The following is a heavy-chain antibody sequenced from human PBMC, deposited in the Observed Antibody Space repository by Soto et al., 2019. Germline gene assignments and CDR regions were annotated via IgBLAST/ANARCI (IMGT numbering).Heavy chain of an antibody. D-gene: IGHD3-22*01. J-gene: IGHJ3*02. CDR1: GLSETSNA. V-gene: IGHV3-30-3*01. CDR2: ISYDGITK. CDR3: ARDLYAYDSSRNGFDI. Sequence: GLRLRLSCSVSGLSETSNALHWDRQASGKGLEWGAVISYDGITKYYADSVKGRFTISTDTSKNTLYLQMNSLRPEVTALYYCARDLYAYDSSRNGFDIWGQVTVVTVSS.